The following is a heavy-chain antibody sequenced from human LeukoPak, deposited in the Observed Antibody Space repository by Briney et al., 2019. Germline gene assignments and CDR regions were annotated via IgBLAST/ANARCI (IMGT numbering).Heavy chain of an antibody. V-gene: IGHV3-23*01. Sequence: GGSLRLSCAASGFTFSSYAMSWVRQAPGKGLEWVSAISGSGGSTYYADSVKGRFTISRDNAKSSLYLQMNSLRAEDTAVYYCARGGSSDSLDYWGQGTLVTVSS. CDR3: ARGGSSDSLDY. J-gene: IGHJ4*02. D-gene: IGHD3-16*01. CDR2: ISGSGGST. CDR1: GFTFSSYA.